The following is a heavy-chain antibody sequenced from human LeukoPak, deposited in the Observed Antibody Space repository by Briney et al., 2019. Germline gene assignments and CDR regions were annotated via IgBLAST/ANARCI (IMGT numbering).Heavy chain of an antibody. J-gene: IGHJ4*02. CDR3: ASGGNTNFDY. CDR2: INHSGST. D-gene: IGHD4-23*01. CDR1: GGSFSGYY. V-gene: IGHV4-34*01. Sequence: SETLSLTCAVYGGSFSGYYWSWIRQPPGKGLEWIGEINHSGSTNYNPSLKSRVTISVDTSKNQLSLKLSSVTAADTAVYYCASGGNTNFDYWGQGTLVTVSS.